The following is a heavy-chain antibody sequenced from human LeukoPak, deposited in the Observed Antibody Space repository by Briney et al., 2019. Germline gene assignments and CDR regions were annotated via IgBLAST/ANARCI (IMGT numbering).Heavy chain of an antibody. CDR3: AKDQKDGYCSGGSCYTYYYYFYGMDV. CDR2: ISYDGSNK. J-gene: IGHJ6*02. V-gene: IGHV3-30*18. CDR1: GFTFSSYG. Sequence: GGSLRLSCAASGFTFSSYGMYWVRQAPGKGLEWVAVISYDGSNKYYADSVKGRFTISRDNSKNTLYLQMSSLRAEDTAVYHCAKDQKDGYCSGGSCYTYYYYFYGMDVWGQGTTVTVSS. D-gene: IGHD2-15*01.